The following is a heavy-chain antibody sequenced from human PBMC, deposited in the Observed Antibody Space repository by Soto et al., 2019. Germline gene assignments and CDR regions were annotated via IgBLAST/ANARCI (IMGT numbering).Heavy chain of an antibody. J-gene: IGHJ4*02. Sequence: EVQLVESGGGLVQPGGSLRLSCAASGFTFSSYWMTWVRQSPGKGLEWVANIKQDGSEKYYVDSVKGRFTISRDNATNSLYLQMNSLGAEDTAVYYCARDLLEGTTLLNWGPCDYWGQGTLVNASS. CDR1: GFTFSSYW. D-gene: IGHD1-7*01. CDR3: ARDLLEGTTLLNWGPCDY. CDR2: IKQDGSEK. V-gene: IGHV3-7*03.